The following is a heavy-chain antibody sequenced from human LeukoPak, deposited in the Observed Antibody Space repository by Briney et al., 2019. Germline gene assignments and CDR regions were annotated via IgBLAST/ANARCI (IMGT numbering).Heavy chain of an antibody. D-gene: IGHD2-2*01. CDR2: IRYDGSNK. J-gene: IGHJ4*02. Sequence: PGGSLRLSCAAAGFTFSSYGMHWVRQAPGKGLEWVAFIRYDGSNKCYADSVKGRFTISRGNSKNTLYLQMNSLRAEDTAVYYCAKVSPSYCSSTSCIPPSDYWGQGTLVTVSS. CDR1: GFTFSSYG. V-gene: IGHV3-30*02. CDR3: AKVSPSYCSSTSCIPPSDY.